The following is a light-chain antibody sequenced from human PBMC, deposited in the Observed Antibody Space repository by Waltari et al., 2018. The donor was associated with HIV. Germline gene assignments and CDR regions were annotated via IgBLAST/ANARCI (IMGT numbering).Light chain of an antibody. CDR2: VGTGGIVG. Sequence: QPVLTHPPSASASLGASVTLTCTLSSGHSNSKVDWYQQRPGKGPRFVMRVGTGGIVGSKGDGIPDRFSVLGSGLNRYLTIKNIQEEDESDYHCGADHGSGSNFVYVFGIGTKVTVL. V-gene: IGLV9-49*01. J-gene: IGLJ1*01. CDR1: SGHSNSK. CDR3: GADHGSGSNFVYV.